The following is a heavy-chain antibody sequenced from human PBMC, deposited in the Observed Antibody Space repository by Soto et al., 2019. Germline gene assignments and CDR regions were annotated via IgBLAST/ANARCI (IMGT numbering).Heavy chain of an antibody. CDR1: GYTFTGYY. Sequence: ASVKVSCKASGYTFTGYYMHWVRQAPGQGLEWMGWINPNSGGTNYAQKFQGWVTVTRDTSISTAYMELSRLRSDDTAVYYCARESLVAPGGYYYYGMDVWGQGTTVTVSS. CDR2: INPNSGGT. D-gene: IGHD3-16*01. CDR3: ARESLVAPGGYYYYGMDV. V-gene: IGHV1-2*04. J-gene: IGHJ6*02.